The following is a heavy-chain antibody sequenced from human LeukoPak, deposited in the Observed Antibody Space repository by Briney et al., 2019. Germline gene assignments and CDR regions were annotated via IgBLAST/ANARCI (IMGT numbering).Heavy chain of an antibody. CDR2: IYDRGST. V-gene: IGHV4-59*01. CDR1: VGSISSYY. J-gene: IGHJ4*02. CDR3: ARGRTFDN. Sequence: PSETLSLTCTVTVGSISSYYWSWLRQPPGKGLEWIGNIYDRGSTKYNPSLKSRVTISVDTSKNQFSLRLSSVTAADTAVYYCARGRTFDNWGQGTLVTVSS.